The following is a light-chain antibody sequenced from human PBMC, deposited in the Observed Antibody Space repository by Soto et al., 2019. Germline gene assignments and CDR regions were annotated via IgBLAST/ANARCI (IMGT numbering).Light chain of an antibody. V-gene: IGLV3-21*02. Sequence: SYKLTQPPSLSVAPGQTAMITCGGHNMGSKSVHWYQQKPGQAPVLVVYDDSDRPSGIPERFSGSNAGNTATLTISRVEAGDEADYYCQVWDSSSDRGVFGTGTKVTLL. J-gene: IGLJ1*01. CDR2: DDS. CDR3: QVWDSSSDRGV. CDR1: NMGSKS.